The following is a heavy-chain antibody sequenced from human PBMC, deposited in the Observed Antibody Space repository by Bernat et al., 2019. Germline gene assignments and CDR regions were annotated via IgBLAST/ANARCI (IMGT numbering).Heavy chain of an antibody. CDR3: EKTMGIKYSGSYGMYEY. D-gene: IGHD1-26*01. CDR1: GFTFSSYA. CDR2: ISGSGGST. J-gene: IGHJ4*02. Sequence: EVQLLESGGGLVQPGGSLRLSCAASGFTFSSYAMSWVRQAPGKGLEWVSAISGSGGSTYYADSVKGRFTISRDNSKNTLYLKMKSLRAEDTDVYYCEKTMGIKYSGSYGMYEYWGQGTLVTVSS. V-gene: IGHV3-23*01.